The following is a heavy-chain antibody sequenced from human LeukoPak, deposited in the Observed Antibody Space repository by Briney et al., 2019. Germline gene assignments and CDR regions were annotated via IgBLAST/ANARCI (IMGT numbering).Heavy chain of an antibody. J-gene: IGHJ4*02. V-gene: IGHV5-51*01. CDR2: IYPGDSDT. CDR3: ARHAPSVLMVYAMDY. D-gene: IGHD2-8*01. Sequence: GESLKISCKGSGYSFTSYWIGWVRQMPGKGLEWMGIIYPGDSDTRYSPSFQGQVTISADKSISTAYLQWSSLKASDTAMYYCARHAPSVLMVYAMDYWGQGTLVTVSS. CDR1: GYSFTSYW.